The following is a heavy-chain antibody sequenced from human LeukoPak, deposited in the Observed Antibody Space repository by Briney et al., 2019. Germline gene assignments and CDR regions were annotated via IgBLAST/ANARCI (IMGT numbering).Heavy chain of an antibody. CDR2: IYYSGST. Sequence: SETLSLTCTVSGGSISSYYWSWIRQPPGKGLEWIGYIYYSGSTNYNPSLKSRVTISVDTSKNQFSLKLSSVTAADTAVYYCARDSNGSGSYYLWGQGTLVTVSS. V-gene: IGHV4-59*01. CDR3: ARDSNGSGSYYL. D-gene: IGHD3-10*01. CDR1: GGSISSYY. J-gene: IGHJ4*02.